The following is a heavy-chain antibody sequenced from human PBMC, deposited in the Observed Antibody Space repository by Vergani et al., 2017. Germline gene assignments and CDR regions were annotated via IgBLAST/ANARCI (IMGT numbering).Heavy chain of an antibody. V-gene: IGHV4-59*01. CDR1: GGSLSGYY. Sequence: QVQLQESGPGLVRPSETLSLTCTVFGGSLSGYYWNWIRQTPVEGLEWIGYVEDSGYFNYNPSLKTRVSMSSDTSNNQFSLMLSSVTIADTAVYYCARPIVSRNPPDYFDNWGQGTLVTVSS. CDR2: VEDSGYF. CDR3: ARPIVSRNPPDYFDN. D-gene: IGHD1-14*01. J-gene: IGHJ4*02.